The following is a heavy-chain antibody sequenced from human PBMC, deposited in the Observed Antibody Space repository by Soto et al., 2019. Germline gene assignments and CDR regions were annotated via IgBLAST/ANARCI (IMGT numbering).Heavy chain of an antibody. J-gene: IGHJ6*03. Sequence: QVHLVESGGGLVKPGGSLRLSCAASGFTFSDYQMSLIRQAPGKGLEWVSYIGSSGLSVYYVDSVKGRFTISRDNANNSLYLQMNSLRAEDSAVYYCARDLRQLLSHNYYYYYLGVWGKGTTVSVSS. CDR1: GFTFSDYQ. CDR3: ARDLRQLLSHNYYYYYLGV. CDR2: IGSSGLSV. D-gene: IGHD2-2*01. V-gene: IGHV3-11*01.